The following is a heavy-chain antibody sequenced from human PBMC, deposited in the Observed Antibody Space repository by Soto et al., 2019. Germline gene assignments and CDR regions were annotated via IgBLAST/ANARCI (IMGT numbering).Heavy chain of an antibody. V-gene: IGHV3-30*09. D-gene: IGHD6-13*01. J-gene: IGHJ1*01. CDR2: ISYDGSNK. CDR1: GFTFSSYA. CDR3: VKDESINWYSGHFRH. Sequence: PGGSLRLSCAASGFTFSSYAMHWVRQAPGKGLEWVAVISYDGSNKHNADSVKGRFAISRDNAKNSLHLQMNSLSAEDTAFYYCVKDESINWYSGHFRHWGQGTLVTVSS.